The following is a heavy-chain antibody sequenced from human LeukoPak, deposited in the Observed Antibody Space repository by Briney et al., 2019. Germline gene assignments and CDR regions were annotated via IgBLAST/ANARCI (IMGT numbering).Heavy chain of an antibody. CDR1: GYTFTSYG. J-gene: IGHJ5*02. D-gene: IGHD1-26*01. CDR2: VIPIFGTS. CDR3: AQQGGSYYWLDP. V-gene: IGHV1-69*13. Sequence: LGASVKVSCKASGYTFTSYGISWVRQAPGQGLDWMGGVIPIFGTSHYAQKFQGRVTITADESTNTAYMELSSLTSEDTAVYYCAQQGGSYYWLDPWGQGTLVTVSS.